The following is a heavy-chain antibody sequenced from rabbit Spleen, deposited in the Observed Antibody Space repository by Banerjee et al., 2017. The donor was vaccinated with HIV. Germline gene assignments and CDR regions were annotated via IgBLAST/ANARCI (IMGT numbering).Heavy chain of an antibody. Sequence: QEQLVESGGGLVQPGGSLKLSYTVSGFDISRYGVTWVRQAPGKGLEWIGYIDPIFGVSYYATWVNGRFTISSHDAQNTLYLQLSSLTAADTATYFCVRARPYPFVLWGQGTLVTVS. CDR3: VRARPYPFVL. D-gene: IGHD1-1*01. CDR1: GFDISRYG. V-gene: IGHV1S47*01. J-gene: IGHJ4*01. CDR2: IDPIFGVS.